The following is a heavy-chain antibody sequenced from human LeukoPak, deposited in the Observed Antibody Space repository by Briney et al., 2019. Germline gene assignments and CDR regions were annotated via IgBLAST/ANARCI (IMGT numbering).Heavy chain of an antibody. Sequence: SETLSLTCIVSGGSISNYYWSWIRQPPGKGLEWIGYIYYSGSTNYNPSLKSRVTMSVDTSKNQFSLKLTSVTAADTAVYYCARGYSSSWYLNWFDPWGQGTLVTVSS. CDR3: ARGYSSSWYLNWFDP. V-gene: IGHV4-59*08. CDR2: IYYSGST. D-gene: IGHD6-13*01. CDR1: GGSISNYY. J-gene: IGHJ5*02.